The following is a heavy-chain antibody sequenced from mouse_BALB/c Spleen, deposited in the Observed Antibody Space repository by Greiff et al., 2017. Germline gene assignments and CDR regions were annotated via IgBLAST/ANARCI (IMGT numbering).Heavy chain of an antibody. D-gene: IGHD2-2*01. V-gene: IGHV1-66*01. CDR2: IFPGSGNT. Sequence: QVQLKESGPELVKPGASVKISCKASGYSFTSYYIHWVKQRPGQGLEWIGWIFPGSGNTKYNEKFKGKATLTADTSSSTAYMQLSSLTSEDSAVYFCARGDGYDPVYAMDYWGQGTSVTVSS. J-gene: IGHJ4*01. CDR3: ARGDGYDPVYAMDY. CDR1: GYSFTSYY.